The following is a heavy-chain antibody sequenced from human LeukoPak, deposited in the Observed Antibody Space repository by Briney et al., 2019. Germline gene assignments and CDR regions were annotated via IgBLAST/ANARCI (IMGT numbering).Heavy chain of an antibody. J-gene: IGHJ6*03. CDR3: ARGYSSSWYLSREGNYYYYMDV. CDR2: MNPKSGRR. D-gene: IGHD6-13*01. CDR1: GYTFSNYD. Sequence: ASVKVSCKASGYTFSNYDINWVRQATGQGLEWMGWMNPKSGRRGYAQKFQGRVTITRDTSIGTAYMELSSLRSEDTAVYYCARGYSSSWYLSREGNYYYYMDVWGKGTTVTVSS. V-gene: IGHV1-8*03.